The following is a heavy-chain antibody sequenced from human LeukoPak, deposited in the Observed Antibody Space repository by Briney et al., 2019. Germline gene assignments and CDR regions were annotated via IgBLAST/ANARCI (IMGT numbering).Heavy chain of an antibody. D-gene: IGHD3-22*01. CDR1: GYTFTGYY. CDR3: ARDRSITTRYWFDP. V-gene: IGHV1-2*02. CDR2: INPNSGGT. J-gene: IGHJ5*02. Sequence: GASVKVSCKASGYTFTGYYMHWVRQAPGQGLEWMGWINPNSGGTNYAQKFQGRVTMTRDTSISTAYMELSRLRSDDTAVYYCARDRSITTRYWFDPWGQGTLVTVSS.